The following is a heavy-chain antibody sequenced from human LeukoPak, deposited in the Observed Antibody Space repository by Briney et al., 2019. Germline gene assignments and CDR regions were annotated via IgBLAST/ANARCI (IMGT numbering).Heavy chain of an antibody. D-gene: IGHD4-17*01. CDR3: ARDQTTVTKGFDI. CDR1: GGSISTHY. V-gene: IGHV4-59*11. J-gene: IGHJ3*02. CDR2: ISYIGTT. Sequence: PSETLSLTCTVAGGSISTHYWTWIRQPPGKGLEWIGYISYIGTTNSNTPLKSRVSISVDTSKKYISLKLRSVTAADTAVYYCARDQTTVTKGFDIWGQGTKVTVSS.